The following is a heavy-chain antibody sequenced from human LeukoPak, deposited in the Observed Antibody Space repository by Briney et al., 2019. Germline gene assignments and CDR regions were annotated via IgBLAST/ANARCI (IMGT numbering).Heavy chain of an antibody. Sequence: PGGSLRLSCAASGFTFSSYVMSWVRQAPGKGLEWVSAISGSGGSTYYADSVKGRFTISRDNSKNTLYLQMNSLRADDTAVYYCAKDQPITGGIPYYFDYWGQGTLVTVSS. J-gene: IGHJ4*02. V-gene: IGHV3-23*01. CDR3: AKDQPITGGIPYYFDY. D-gene: IGHD7-27*01. CDR1: GFTFSSYV. CDR2: ISGSGGST.